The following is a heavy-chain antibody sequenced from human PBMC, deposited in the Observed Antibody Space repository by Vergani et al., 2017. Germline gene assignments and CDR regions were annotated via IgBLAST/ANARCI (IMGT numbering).Heavy chain of an antibody. CDR1: GFTFSSYA. J-gene: IGHJ4*02. CDR3: AKLVNDDVWSGHDTVDD. D-gene: IGHD3-3*01. Sequence: EVQLLESGGGLVQPGGSLRLSCAASGFTFSSYAMSWVRQAPGKGLEWVSAISGSGGSTYYADSVKGRFTISRDNSKNTLYLQMNSLRAEDTAVYYCAKLVNDDVWSGHDTVDDWGQGTLVTVSS. CDR2: ISGSGGST. V-gene: IGHV3-23*01.